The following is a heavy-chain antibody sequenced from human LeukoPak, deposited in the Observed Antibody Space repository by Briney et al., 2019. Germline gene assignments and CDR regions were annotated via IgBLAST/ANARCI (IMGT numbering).Heavy chain of an antibody. V-gene: IGHV4-34*01. D-gene: IGHD6-19*01. Sequence: PSETLSLTCAVYGGSFSGYYWSWIRQPPGKGLEWIGEINHSGSTNYNPSLKSRVTISVDTSKNQFSLKLSSVTAADTAVYYCARSRRGIAVALDYWGQGTLVTVSS. CDR2: INHSGST. CDR3: ARSRRGIAVALDY. J-gene: IGHJ4*02. CDR1: GGSFSGYY.